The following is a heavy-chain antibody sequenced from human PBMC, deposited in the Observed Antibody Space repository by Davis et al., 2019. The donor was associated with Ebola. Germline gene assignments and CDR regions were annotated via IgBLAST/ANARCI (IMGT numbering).Heavy chain of an antibody. J-gene: IGHJ5*02. CDR1: GGTFSSYT. CDR3: ALALGFGVVHENWFDP. V-gene: IGHV1-24*01. Sequence: ASVKVSCKASGGTFSSYTVSWVRQAPGKGLEWMGGFDPEDGETIYAQKFQGRVTMTEDTSTDTAYMELSSLRSEDTAVYYCALALGFGVVHENWFDPWGQGTLVTVSS. CDR2: FDPEDGET. D-gene: IGHD3-3*01.